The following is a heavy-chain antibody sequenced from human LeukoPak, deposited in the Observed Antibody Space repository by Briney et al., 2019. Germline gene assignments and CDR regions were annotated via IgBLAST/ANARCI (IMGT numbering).Heavy chain of an antibody. J-gene: IGHJ4*02. CDR1: GGSISSGGYY. V-gene: IGHV4-31*03. CDR2: IYYSGST. D-gene: IGHD2-8*01. CDR3: ARSHGTVYVPIDY. Sequence: SQTLSLTCTVSGGSISSGGYYWSWIRQHPGKGLEWIGYIYYSGSTYYNPSLKSRVTISVDTSKNQFSLKLSSVTAADTAVYYCARSHGTVYVPIDYWGQGTLVTVSS.